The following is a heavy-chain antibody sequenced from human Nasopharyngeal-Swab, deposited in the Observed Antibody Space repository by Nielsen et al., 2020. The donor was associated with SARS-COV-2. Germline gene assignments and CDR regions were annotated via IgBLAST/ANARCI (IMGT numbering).Heavy chain of an antibody. CDR3: ARVQGYCTGGSCYSVFYYFAMDV. D-gene: IGHD2-15*01. Sequence: GESLKISCKGSGYSFTNYWIGWVRQMPGKGLEWMGIIYPGDSETRYNPSFEGQVTISVDKSISTAYLQWSSLKASDTAMYYCARVQGYCTGGSCYSVFYYFAMDVWGQGTTVTVSS. J-gene: IGHJ6*02. CDR2: IYPGDSET. CDR1: GYSFTNYW. V-gene: IGHV5-51*01.